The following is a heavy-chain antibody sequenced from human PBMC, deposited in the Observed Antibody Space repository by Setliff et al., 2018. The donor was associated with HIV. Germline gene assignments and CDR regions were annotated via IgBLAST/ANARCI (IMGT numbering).Heavy chain of an antibody. V-gene: IGHV3-30-3*01. CDR1: GFIFSDYA. CDR2: VRADEVSK. Sequence: GGSLRLSCAASGFIFSDYAMHWVRQAPGKGLEWVAQVRADEVSKKYGDSVKGRFTISRDNSKNTLYLQMNSLGAADTAVYYCAKNIAGVCYSGLDYWGQGALVTVSS. CDR3: AKNIAGVCYSGLDY. J-gene: IGHJ4*02. D-gene: IGHD2-15*01.